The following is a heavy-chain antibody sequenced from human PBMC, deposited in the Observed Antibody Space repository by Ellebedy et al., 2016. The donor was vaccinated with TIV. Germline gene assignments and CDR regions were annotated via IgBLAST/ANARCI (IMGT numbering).Heavy chain of an antibody. Sequence: GESLKISCAASGFTFSSYWMSWVRQAPGKGLEWVANIKQDGSEKYYVDSVKGRFTISRDNAKNSLYLQMNSLRAEDTAVYYCARVGASSSFGYDGYFDYWGQGTLVTVSS. CDR1: GFTFSSYW. D-gene: IGHD6-6*01. CDR3: ARVGASSSFGYDGYFDY. V-gene: IGHV3-7*01. CDR2: IKQDGSEK. J-gene: IGHJ4*02.